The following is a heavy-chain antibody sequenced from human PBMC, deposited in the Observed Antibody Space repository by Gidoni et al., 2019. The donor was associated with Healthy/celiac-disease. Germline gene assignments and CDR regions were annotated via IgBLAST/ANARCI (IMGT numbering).Heavy chain of an antibody. Sequence: QVQLVQSGAEVKKPGSSVKVSCKASGGPFSSYAISWVRQAPGQGLEWMGGIIPICGTANYAQKFQGRVTITADESTSTAYMELSSLRSEDTAVYYCARSRWPSDYYYYGMDVWGQGTTVTVSS. CDR2: IIPICGTA. CDR1: GGPFSSYA. V-gene: IGHV1-69*01. CDR3: ARSRWPSDYYYYGMDV. J-gene: IGHJ6*02. D-gene: IGHD4-17*01.